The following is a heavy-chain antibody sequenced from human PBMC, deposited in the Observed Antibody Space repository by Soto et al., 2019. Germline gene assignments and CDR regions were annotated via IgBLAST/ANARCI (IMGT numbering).Heavy chain of an antibody. D-gene: IGHD1-26*01. CDR1: GFTLRHYA. CDR3: ARDGQNWVYSGSYYNVLCYQGFDY. J-gene: IGHJ4*02. Sequence: PGGSLGLSCGESGFTLRHYAMHCVRHAPFDWLEWVSVISYDGSNKYYADSVKGRFTISRDNSKNTLDLQMNSLRAEDTAVYYCARDGQNWVYSGSYYNVLCYQGFDYWGQGPMVTGSS. CDR2: ISYDGSNK. V-gene: IGHV3-30-3*01.